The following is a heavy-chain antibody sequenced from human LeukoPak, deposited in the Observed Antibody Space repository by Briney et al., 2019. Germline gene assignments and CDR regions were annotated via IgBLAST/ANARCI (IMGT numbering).Heavy chain of an antibody. CDR2: IVDSGVPT. CDR3: AKVATWTYFDS. Sequence: EGSLRLSCAASQFTFTTYAMSWVRQAPGRGLEWVSSIVDSGVPTYYADSVKGRFTISRDNSQNTLYLQMNSLGADDTAVYYCAKVATWTYFDSWGQGTLVTVSS. V-gene: IGHV3-23*01. J-gene: IGHJ4*02. D-gene: IGHD3/OR15-3a*01. CDR1: QFTFTTYA.